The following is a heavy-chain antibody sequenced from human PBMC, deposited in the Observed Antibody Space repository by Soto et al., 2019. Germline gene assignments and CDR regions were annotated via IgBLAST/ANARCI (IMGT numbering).Heavy chain of an antibody. Sequence: EVQLVESGGGLAQPGRSLRLSCAASGFTFDDYAMHWVRQAPGKGLEWVSGITWDSGNIGYADSVKGRFTISRDNAKRSLYLQRNSLRAEDTALYYCAKDWAFSSWDARGGAFDSWGQGTMVTVSS. V-gene: IGHV3-9*01. CDR1: GFTFDDYA. D-gene: IGHD6-13*01. CDR2: ITWDSGNI. CDR3: AKDWAFSSWDARGGAFDS. J-gene: IGHJ3*02.